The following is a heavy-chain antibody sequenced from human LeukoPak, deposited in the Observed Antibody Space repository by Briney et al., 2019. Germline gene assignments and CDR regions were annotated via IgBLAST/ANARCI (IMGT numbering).Heavy chain of an antibody. CDR3: ARVYSSGWYPVYYYYGMDV. J-gene: IGHJ6*02. Sequence: GGSLRLSCAASGFTFSSYWMSWVRQAPGKGLEWVANIKQDGSEKYYVDSVKGRFTISRDNAKNSLYLQMNSLRAEDTAVYYCARVYSSGWYPVYYYYGMDVWGQGTTVTVSS. V-gene: IGHV3-7*01. CDR2: IKQDGSEK. D-gene: IGHD6-19*01. CDR1: GFTFSSYW.